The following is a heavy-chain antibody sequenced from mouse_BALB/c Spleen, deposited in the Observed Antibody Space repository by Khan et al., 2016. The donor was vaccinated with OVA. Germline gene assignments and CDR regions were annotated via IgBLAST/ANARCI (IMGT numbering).Heavy chain of an antibody. CDR1: GFSLSTSGLG. CDR2: IYWDVEK. V-gene: IGHV8-12*01. Sequence: QSSQTLSLSCSFSGFSLSTSGLGVSWIRQPSGKGLDWLAHIYWDVEKRYNPSLKCRLKIYKDTSRKQVFLRITSVDTADTTTYYCARNLDAYDPWLAYWGQGTLVTVSS. CDR3: ARNLDAYDPWLAY. J-gene: IGHJ3*01. D-gene: IGHD2-2*01.